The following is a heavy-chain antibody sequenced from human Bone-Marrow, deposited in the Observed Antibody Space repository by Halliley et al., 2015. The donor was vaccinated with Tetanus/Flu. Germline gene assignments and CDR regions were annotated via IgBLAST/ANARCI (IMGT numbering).Heavy chain of an antibody. J-gene: IGHJ6*02. V-gene: IGHV3-30*18. CDR2: SYDGSNQ. Sequence: SYDGSNQQYADSVKGRFTISRDNSKNTLYLQMNSLRPEDTAVYYCAKDLESSSTPKYYYYALDVWGQGTTVTVSS. CDR3: AKDLESSSTPKYYYYALDV. D-gene: IGHD2-2*01.